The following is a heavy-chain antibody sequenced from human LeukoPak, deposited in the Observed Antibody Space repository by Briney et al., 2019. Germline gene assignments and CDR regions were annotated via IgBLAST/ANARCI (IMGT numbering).Heavy chain of an antibody. CDR2: ISSSGSTI. V-gene: IGHV3-48*04. CDR1: GFTFSSYG. D-gene: IGHD6-19*01. CDR3: ARVAVAGYYFDY. J-gene: IGHJ4*02. Sequence: GGSLRLSCAASGFTFSSYGMHWVRQAPGKGLEWVSYISSSGSTIYYADSVKGRFTISRDNAKNSLYLQMNSLRAEDTAVYYCARVAVAGYYFDYWGQGTLVTVSS.